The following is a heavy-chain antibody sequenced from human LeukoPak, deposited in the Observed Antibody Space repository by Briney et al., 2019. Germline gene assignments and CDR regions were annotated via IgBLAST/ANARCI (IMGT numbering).Heavy chain of an antibody. Sequence: SVKVACKASGGTFISYAISWVRQAPGQALEWMGRIIPIFGTANYAQKFQGRVTITTDESTSTAYMALSSLRSEDTAVYYCARDDSGGYYSYYFDYWGQGTLVTVSS. J-gene: IGHJ4*02. CDR1: GGTFISYA. CDR3: ARDDSGGYYSYYFDY. D-gene: IGHD3-22*01. CDR2: IIPIFGTA. V-gene: IGHV1-69*05.